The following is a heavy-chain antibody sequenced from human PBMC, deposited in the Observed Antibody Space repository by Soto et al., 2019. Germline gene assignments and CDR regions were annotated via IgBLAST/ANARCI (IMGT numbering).Heavy chain of an antibody. CDR2: INSDGSST. Sequence: GGSLRLSCAASGFTVSSYWMHWVRQAPGKGLVWVSRINSDGSSTSYADSVKGRFTITRHNAKNTLYLQMNSLRAEDTAVYYCARDPTYFYDSSGYYDYWGQGTLVTSPQ. J-gene: IGHJ4*02. CDR1: GFTVSSYW. CDR3: ARDPTYFYDSSGYYDY. V-gene: IGHV3-74*01. D-gene: IGHD3-22*01.